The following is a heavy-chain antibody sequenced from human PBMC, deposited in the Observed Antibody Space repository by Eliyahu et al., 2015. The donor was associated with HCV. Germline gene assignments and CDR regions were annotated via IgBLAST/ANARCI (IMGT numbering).Heavy chain of an antibody. V-gene: IGHV1-69*04. CDR1: GGTFNTET. CDR3: AREYYYGSGTYYRQNPHAFDI. D-gene: IGHD3-10*01. Sequence: EVKRPGSSVRVPCKVSGGTFNTETINWVRQAPGQGLEWMGRINPTLGIENYAQNFQGRVTITADKFTSTVNMELSSLRSEDTAVYYCAREYYYGSGTYYRQNPHAFDIWGQGTLVTVFS. CDR2: INPTLGIE. J-gene: IGHJ3*02.